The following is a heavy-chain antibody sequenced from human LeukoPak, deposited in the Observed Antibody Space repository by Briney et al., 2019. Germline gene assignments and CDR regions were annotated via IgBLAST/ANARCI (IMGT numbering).Heavy chain of an antibody. CDR1: GYTFTGYY. CDR2: INPNSGGT. Sequence: ASVKVSCMASGYTFTGYYMHWVRQAPGQGLEWMGWINPNSGGTNYAQKFQGRVTMTRDTSISTAYMELSRLRSDDTAVYYCASLYSRYDFGWFDPWGQGTLVTVSS. V-gene: IGHV1-2*02. D-gene: IGHD5-12*01. J-gene: IGHJ5*02. CDR3: ASLYSRYDFGWFDP.